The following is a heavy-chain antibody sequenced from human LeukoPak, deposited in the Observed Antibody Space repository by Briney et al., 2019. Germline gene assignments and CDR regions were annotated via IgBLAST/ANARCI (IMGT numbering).Heavy chain of an antibody. CDR1: GVSITNTNW. V-gene: IGHV4-4*02. Sequence: SETLSLTCAVSGVSITNTNWWTWVRQPPGKGLEWIGEIYHSGDTNYNPSLKSRVTISVDKSRNQFSLILNSLTAADTAVYYCARGSEALAAAGNFDYWGQGTLVTVSS. CDR2: IYHSGDT. D-gene: IGHD6-25*01. CDR3: ARGSEALAAAGNFDY. J-gene: IGHJ4*02.